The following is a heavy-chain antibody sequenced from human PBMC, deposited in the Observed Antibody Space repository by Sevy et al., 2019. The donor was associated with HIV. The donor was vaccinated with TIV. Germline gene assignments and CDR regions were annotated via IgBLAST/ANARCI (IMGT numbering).Heavy chain of an antibody. CDR3: AREYYDFLSGYFRYYYYGMDV. CDR2: MNPNSGNT. D-gene: IGHD3-3*01. CDR1: GYTFTSYD. V-gene: IGHV1-8*01. Sequence: ASVKVSCKASGYTFTSYDINWVRQATGQGLEWMGWMNPNSGNTGYAQKFQGRVTMTRNTSISTAYRELSSLRSEDTAVYYCAREYYDFLSGYFRYYYYGMDVWGQGTTVTVSS. J-gene: IGHJ6*02.